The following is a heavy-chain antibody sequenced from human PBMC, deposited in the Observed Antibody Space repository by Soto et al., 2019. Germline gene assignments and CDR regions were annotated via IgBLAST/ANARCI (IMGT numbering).Heavy chain of an antibody. J-gene: IGHJ4*02. CDR3: ARDGGYCSSTSCYGADILTDYYFDY. CDR2: IWYDGSNK. CDR1: GFTFSSYG. Sequence: GGSLRLSCAASGFTFSSYGMHWVRQAPGKGLEWVAVIWYDGSNKYYADSVKGRFTISRDNSKNTLYLQMNSLRAEDTAVYYCARDGGYCSSTSCYGADILTDYYFDYWGQGTLVTVSS. D-gene: IGHD2-2*01. V-gene: IGHV3-33*01.